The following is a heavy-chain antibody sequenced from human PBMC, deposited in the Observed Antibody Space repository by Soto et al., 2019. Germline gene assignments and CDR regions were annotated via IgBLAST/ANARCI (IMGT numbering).Heavy chain of an antibody. J-gene: IGHJ6*02. V-gene: IGHV1-46*01. Sequence: ASVKVSCKASGYTFTSYYMHWVRQAPGQGLEWMGIINPSGGSTSYAQKFQGRVTMTRDTSTSTVYMELSSLRSEDTAVYHCARGSVVTAIDYYYGMDVWGQGTTVTVSS. CDR1: GYTFTSYY. CDR3: ARGSVVTAIDYYYGMDV. CDR2: INPSGGST. D-gene: IGHD2-21*02.